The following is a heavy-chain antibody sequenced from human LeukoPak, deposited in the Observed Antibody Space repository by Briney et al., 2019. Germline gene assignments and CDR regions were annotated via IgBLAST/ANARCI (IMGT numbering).Heavy chain of an antibody. V-gene: IGHV7-4-1*02. CDR2: INTNTGNP. Sequence: ASVKVSCKASGYTFTSYAMNWVRQAPGQGLEWMGWINTNTGNPTYAQGFTGRFVFSLDTSVSTAYLQISSLKAEDTAVYYCARDLDAYYYGSGTDREYFDYWGQGTLVTVSS. D-gene: IGHD3-10*01. CDR3: ARDLDAYYYGSGTDREYFDY. CDR1: GYTFTSYA. J-gene: IGHJ4*02.